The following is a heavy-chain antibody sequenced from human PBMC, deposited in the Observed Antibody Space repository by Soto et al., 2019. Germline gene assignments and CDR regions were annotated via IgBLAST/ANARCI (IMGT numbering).Heavy chain of an antibody. CDR1: GGFLSESY. J-gene: IGHJ5*02. Sequence: SETLSLTCAVYGGFLSESYWTWIRQPPGKGLEWIGEINHVGGTNYNPSLKSRVTMSVDTSQNQFSLRLVSVTAADTAMYFCVRIRYQLPSSVLWLDPWGQGTPVTVS. V-gene: IGHV4-34*01. CDR3: VRIRYQLPSSVLWLDP. D-gene: IGHD3-16*01. CDR2: INHVGGT.